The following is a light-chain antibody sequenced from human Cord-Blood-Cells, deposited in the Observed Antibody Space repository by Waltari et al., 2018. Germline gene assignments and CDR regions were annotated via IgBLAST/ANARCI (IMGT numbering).Light chain of an antibody. CDR1: HIGSKR. CDR3: QVWDSSSDHPVV. J-gene: IGLJ2*01. CDR2: DDS. Sequence: SYVLTQPPSVSVAPGKTARITCGGNHIGSKRVHLYQQKPGQAPVLVVYDDSDRPSGIPERFSGSNSGNTATLTISRVEAGDEADYYCQVWDSSSDHPVVFGGGTKLTVL. V-gene: IGLV3-21*03.